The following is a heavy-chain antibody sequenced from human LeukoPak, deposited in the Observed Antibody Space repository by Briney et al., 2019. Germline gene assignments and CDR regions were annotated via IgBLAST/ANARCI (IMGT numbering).Heavy chain of an antibody. J-gene: IGHJ4*02. V-gene: IGHV3-7*01. Sequence: GGSLRLSCAASGFPFSSYWMSWVRQAPGKGPEWVANIRGDGGKTYYLDSVKGRFTISRDNAENSLLLQMNSLRTEDMAVYYCARDASLYCSGDTCYWAFDNWGQGTLVTVS. CDR3: ARDASLYCSGDTCYWAFDN. CDR1: GFPFSSYW. CDR2: IRGDGGKT. D-gene: IGHD2-15*01.